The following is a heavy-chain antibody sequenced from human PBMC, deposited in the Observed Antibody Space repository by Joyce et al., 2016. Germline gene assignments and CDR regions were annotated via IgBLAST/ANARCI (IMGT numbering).Heavy chain of an antibody. CDR3: ARGTSYYYDSSGYWDY. Sequence: QVQLVESGGGVVQPGRSLRLSCAVSGFTFSTYGMHWARQAPGKALEWVAIIWHDGSNKYYADSGKGRFTISRDNSKSTLHLQMNSLRAEDTAVYYCARGTSYYYDSSGYWDYWGQGTLVTVSS. CDR2: IWHDGSNK. CDR1: GFTFSTYG. J-gene: IGHJ4*02. V-gene: IGHV3-33*01. D-gene: IGHD3-22*01.